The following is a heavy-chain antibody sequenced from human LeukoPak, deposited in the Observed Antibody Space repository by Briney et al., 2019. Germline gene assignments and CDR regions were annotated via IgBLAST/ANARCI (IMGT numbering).Heavy chain of an antibody. D-gene: IGHD5-12*01. CDR3: AAQGRGYSGYDADY. CDR2: IIPIFGTA. Sequence: ASVKVSCKASGGTFSSYAISWVRQAPGQGLEWMGGIIPIFGTANYAQKFQGRVTITADESTSTAYMELSSLRSEDTAVYYCAAQGRGYSGYDADYWGQGTLVTVSS. CDR1: GGTFSSYA. J-gene: IGHJ4*02. V-gene: IGHV1-69*13.